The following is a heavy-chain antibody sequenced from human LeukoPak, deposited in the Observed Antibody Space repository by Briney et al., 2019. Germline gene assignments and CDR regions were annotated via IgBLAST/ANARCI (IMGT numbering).Heavy chain of an antibody. CDR3: ARLSGAYLIDY. CDR1: GFTFSRFG. J-gene: IGHJ4*02. D-gene: IGHD1-26*01. CDR2: IWYDASNE. V-gene: IGHV3-33*01. Sequence: PGGSLRLSCAASGFTFSRFGMHWVRQAPGKGLEWVALIWYDASNEYYADSVKGRFTISRDNSKNTLYLQMNSLRVEDTAVYYCARLSGAYLIDYWGQGTLVTVSS.